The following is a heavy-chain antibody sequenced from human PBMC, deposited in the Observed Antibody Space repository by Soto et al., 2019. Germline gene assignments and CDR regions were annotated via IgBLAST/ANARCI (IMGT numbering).Heavy chain of an antibody. V-gene: IGHV4-30-2*01. D-gene: IGHD4-17*01. CDR3: ARGGNDYVDYAGWFDP. Sequence: QLQLQESGSGLVKPSQTLSLTCAVSCGSISSGGYSWSWIRQPPGKGLEWIGYISHSGSTYYNPSLKSRVTISVDRSKNQFSLKLSSVTAADTAVYYCARGGNDYVDYAGWFDPWGKGTLVTVSS. CDR2: ISHSGST. J-gene: IGHJ5*02. CDR1: CGSISSGGYS.